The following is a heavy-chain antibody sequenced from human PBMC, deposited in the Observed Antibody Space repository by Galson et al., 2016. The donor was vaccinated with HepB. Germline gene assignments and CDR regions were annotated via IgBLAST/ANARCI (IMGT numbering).Heavy chain of an antibody. V-gene: IGHV3-53*01. CDR1: GFTVSTNY. Sequence: SLRLSCAVSGFTVSTNYMTWVRQAPGKGLEWVSLIYSGGSTSYADSVKGRFTISRDNSKNTLYLQMNSLRAEDTAVYYGARRYITGITGPYWGQGTLVTVSS. D-gene: IGHD1-7*01. J-gene: IGHJ4*02. CDR3: ARRYITGITGPY. CDR2: IYSGGST.